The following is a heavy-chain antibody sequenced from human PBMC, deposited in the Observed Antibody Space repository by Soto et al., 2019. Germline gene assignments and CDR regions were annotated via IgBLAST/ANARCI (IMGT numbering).Heavy chain of an antibody. CDR3: AREGAYYYDSSGAPGAFDI. V-gene: IGHV3-53*01. J-gene: IGHJ3*02. CDR1: GFTVSSNY. Sequence: GGSLRLSCAASGFTVSSNYMSWVRQAPGKGLEWVSVIYSGGSTYYADSVKGRFTISRDNSKNTLYLQMNSLRAEDTAVYYCAREGAYYYDSSGAPGAFDIWGQGTMVTVSS. CDR2: IYSGGST. D-gene: IGHD3-22*01.